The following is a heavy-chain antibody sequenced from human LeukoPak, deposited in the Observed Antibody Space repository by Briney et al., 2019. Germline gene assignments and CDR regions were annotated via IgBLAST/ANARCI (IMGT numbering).Heavy chain of an antibody. J-gene: IGHJ4*02. Sequence: SETLSLTCTVSGASISSSSYYWGWIRQPPGKGLEWIGTIYYSGTTYYKPSLNSRVTISVDTSRNQFSLKLSSVTAADTAVYYCARVSLPANFASSGYYPSDYWGQGTLVTVSS. CDR2: IYYSGTT. CDR3: ARVSLPANFASSGYYPSDY. CDR1: GASISSSSYY. D-gene: IGHD3-22*01. V-gene: IGHV4-39*01.